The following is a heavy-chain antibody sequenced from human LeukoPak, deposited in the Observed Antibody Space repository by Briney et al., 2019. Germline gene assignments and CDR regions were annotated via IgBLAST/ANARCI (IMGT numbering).Heavy chain of an antibody. Sequence: SSGTLSLTCAVSGGSISSSNWWSWVRQPPGKGLEWIGEIYHSGSTNYNPSLKSRVTISVDKSKNQFSLKLSSVTAADTAVYYCARVGNYYDSSGYLHWGQGTLVTVSS. V-gene: IGHV4-4*02. J-gene: IGHJ4*02. CDR1: GGSISSSNW. CDR2: IYHSGST. CDR3: ARVGNYYDSSGYLH. D-gene: IGHD3-22*01.